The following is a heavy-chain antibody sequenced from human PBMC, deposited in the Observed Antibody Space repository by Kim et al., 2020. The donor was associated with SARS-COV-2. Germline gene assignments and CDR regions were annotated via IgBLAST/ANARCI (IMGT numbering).Heavy chain of an antibody. CDR2: ISSSSYI. CDR3: ARDRSIVGARTFDY. D-gene: IGHD1-26*01. J-gene: IGHJ4*02. V-gene: IGHV3-21*01. CDR1: GFTFSSYS. Sequence: GGSLRLSCAASGFTFSSYSMNWVRQAPGKGLEWVSSISSSSYIYYADSVKGRFTISRDNAKNSLYLQMNSLRAEDTAVYYCARDRSIVGARTFDYWGQGTLVTVSS.